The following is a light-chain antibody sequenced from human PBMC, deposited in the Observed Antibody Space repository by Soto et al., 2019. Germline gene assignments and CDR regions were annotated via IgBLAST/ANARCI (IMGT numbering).Light chain of an antibody. Sequence: MTQSPSTLSASVGDRVTITCRASQSISSWLAWYQQKPGQAPRLLIYGASTRATGIPARFSGSGSGTEFTRTISSLQSEDFAVYYCQQYNNWPPITFGQGTRLEIK. J-gene: IGKJ5*01. CDR1: QSISSW. V-gene: IGKV3-15*01. CDR2: GAS. CDR3: QQYNNWPPIT.